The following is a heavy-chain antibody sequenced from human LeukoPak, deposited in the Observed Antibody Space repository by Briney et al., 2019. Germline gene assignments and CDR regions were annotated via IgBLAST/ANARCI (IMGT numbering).Heavy chain of an antibody. J-gene: IGHJ3*02. Sequence: EGSLRLSCAASGFSFSTYGMHWVRQAPGKGLEWVARIWYDESNKYYADSVKGRFTISIDNSKNTLYLQMNSLRVEDTAVYYCARRQGDAFDIWGEGTMVTVSS. V-gene: IGHV3-33*01. CDR1: GFSFSTYG. CDR2: IWYDESNK. CDR3: ARRQGDAFDI.